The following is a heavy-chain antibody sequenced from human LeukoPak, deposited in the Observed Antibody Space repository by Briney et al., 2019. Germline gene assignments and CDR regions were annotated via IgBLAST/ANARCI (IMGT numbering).Heavy chain of an antibody. CDR2: IYYSGST. J-gene: IGHJ3*02. Sequence: SETLSLTCTVPGGSISSGDYYWSWIRQPPGKGLEWIGYIYYSGSTNYNPSLKSRVTISVDTSKNQFSLKLTSVTAADTAVYYCARLPGIAVAGIRGAFDIWGQGTMVTVSS. CDR1: GGSISSGDYY. D-gene: IGHD6-19*01. V-gene: IGHV4-30-4*01. CDR3: ARLPGIAVAGIRGAFDI.